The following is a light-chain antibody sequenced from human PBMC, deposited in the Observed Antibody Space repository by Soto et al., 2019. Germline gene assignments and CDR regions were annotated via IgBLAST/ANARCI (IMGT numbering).Light chain of an antibody. CDR2: DVS. V-gene: IGLV2-14*03. Sequence: QSALTQPASVSGSPGQSITISCTGTSSDVGGYNYVSWYQQHPGKAPKVIIYDVSNRPSGVSNRFSGSKSGNTASLTISGLQAEDEADYYCGSYTSSDSWVFDGGTKLTVL. CDR3: GSYTSSDSWV. CDR1: SSDVGGYNY. J-gene: IGLJ3*02.